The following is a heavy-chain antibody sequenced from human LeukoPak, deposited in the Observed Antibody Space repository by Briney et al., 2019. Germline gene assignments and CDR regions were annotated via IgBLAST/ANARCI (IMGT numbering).Heavy chain of an antibody. CDR3: AKDRDCSGGSCYSAYYFDY. CDR2: ISGSGGST. CDR1: GFTFSSYA. Sequence: GGSLRLSCAASGFTFSSYAMSWVRQAPGKGLEWVSAISGSGGSTYYAGSVKGRFTISRDNSKNTLYLQMNSLRAEDTAVYYCAKDRDCSGGSCYSAYYFDYWGQGTLVTVSS. V-gene: IGHV3-23*01. J-gene: IGHJ4*02. D-gene: IGHD2-15*01.